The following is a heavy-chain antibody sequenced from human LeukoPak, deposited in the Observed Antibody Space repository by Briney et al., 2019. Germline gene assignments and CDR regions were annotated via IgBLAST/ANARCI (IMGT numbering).Heavy chain of an antibody. CDR1: GGSINSGVW. V-gene: IGHV4-4*02. J-gene: IGHJ2*01. Sequence: PSETLSLTCGVSGGSINSGVWWSWVRQPPGKGLEWIGYMYNSGSTNNNPSLKSRVTISVDKSKNQFSLKLSSVTAADTAVYYCAKESNSSDNWYFDLWGRGTLVTVSS. D-gene: IGHD2/OR15-2a*01. CDR2: MYNSGST. CDR3: AKESNSSDNWYFDL.